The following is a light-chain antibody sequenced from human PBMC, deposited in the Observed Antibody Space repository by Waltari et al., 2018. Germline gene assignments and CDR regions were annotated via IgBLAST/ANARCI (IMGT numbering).Light chain of an antibody. CDR2: WAS. Sequence: DIVMTQSPDSLAVSLGEWATINCKSSQSVLYSSNNKNYLAWYQQKPGQPPRLLIYWASTRESGVPYRFSGSGSETDFTLTISSLQAEDVAVYYCQQYYSTPPLTFGGGTKVEIK. CDR3: QQYYSTPPLT. V-gene: IGKV4-1*01. CDR1: QSVLYSSNNKNY. J-gene: IGKJ4*01.